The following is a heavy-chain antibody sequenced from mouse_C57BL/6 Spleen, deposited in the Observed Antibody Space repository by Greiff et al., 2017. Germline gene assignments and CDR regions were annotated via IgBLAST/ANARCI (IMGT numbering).Heavy chain of an antibody. CDR2: IYPGSGST. V-gene: IGHV1-55*01. CDR1: GYTFTSYW. Sequence: VKLQQPGAELVKPGASVKMSCKASGYTFTSYWITWVKQRPGQGLEWIGDIYPGSGSTNYNEKFKSKATLTVDTSSSTAYMQLSSLTSEDSAVYYCAREGELGRSWYFDVWGTGTTVTVSS. CDR3: AREGELGRSWYFDV. J-gene: IGHJ1*03. D-gene: IGHD4-1*01.